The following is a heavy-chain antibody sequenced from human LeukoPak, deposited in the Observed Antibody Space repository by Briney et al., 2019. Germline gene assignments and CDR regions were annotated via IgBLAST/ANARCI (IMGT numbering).Heavy chain of an antibody. CDR3: ARGGAARPDY. CDR2: IKQDGSEK. D-gene: IGHD6-6*01. V-gene: IGHV3-7*01. Sequence: GGSLRLSCAASGFTLSSYWMSWVRQAPGKGLEWVANIKQDGSEKYYVDSVKGRFTISRDNVKNSLYLQINSLRVEDTSVYYCARGGAARPDYWGQGTLVTVSS. J-gene: IGHJ4*02. CDR1: GFTLSSYW.